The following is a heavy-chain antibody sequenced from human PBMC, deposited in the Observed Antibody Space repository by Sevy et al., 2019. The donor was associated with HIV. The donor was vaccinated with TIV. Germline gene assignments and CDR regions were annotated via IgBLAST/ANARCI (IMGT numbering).Heavy chain of an antibody. CDR1: GFTFSSYG. CDR2: IWYDGSNK. CDR3: ARGPVYYGSGSYVDNYYGMDV. V-gene: IGHV3-33*01. D-gene: IGHD3-10*01. Sequence: GGSLRLSCAASGFTFSSYGMHWVRQAPGKGLEWVAVIWYDGSNKYYADSVKGRFTISRDNSKNTLYLQMNSLRAEDTAVYYCARGPVYYGSGSYVDNYYGMDVWGQGTTVTVSS. J-gene: IGHJ6*02.